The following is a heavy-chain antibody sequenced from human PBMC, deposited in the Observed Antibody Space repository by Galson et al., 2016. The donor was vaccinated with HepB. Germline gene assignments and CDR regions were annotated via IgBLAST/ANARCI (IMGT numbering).Heavy chain of an antibody. J-gene: IGHJ1*01. D-gene: IGHD1-26*01. Sequence: SLRLSCAASGFNFEDYVIHWVRQAPGRGPEWLSLISWDGGSRFYADSVKGRFTISRDNNRNSLYLEMESLRSEDTAFYFCAKASGGDYFFQHWGHGTLVAVSS. V-gene: IGHV3-43D*03. CDR3: AKASGGDYFFQH. CDR2: ISWDGGSR. CDR1: GFNFEDYV.